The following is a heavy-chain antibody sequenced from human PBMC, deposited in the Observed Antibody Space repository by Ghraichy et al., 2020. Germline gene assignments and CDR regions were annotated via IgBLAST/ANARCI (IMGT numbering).Heavy chain of an antibody. D-gene: IGHD5-18*01. J-gene: IGHJ6*02. Sequence: GGSLRLSCAASGFTFSSYSMNWVRQAPGKGLEWVSSISSSSSYIYYADSVKGRFTISRDNAKNSLYLQMNSLRAEDTAVYYCARDVDTAMVKHYYYYGMDVWGQGTTVTVSS. V-gene: IGHV3-21*01. CDR3: ARDVDTAMVKHYYYYGMDV. CDR1: GFTFSSYS. CDR2: ISSSSSYI.